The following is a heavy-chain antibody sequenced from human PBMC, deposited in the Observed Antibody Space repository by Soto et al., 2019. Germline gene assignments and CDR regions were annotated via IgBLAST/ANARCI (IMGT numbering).Heavy chain of an antibody. CDR2: ISYDGSNK. CDR3: ARARRRGIAAATDDY. D-gene: IGHD6-13*01. CDR1: GFTFSSYA. J-gene: IGHJ4*02. V-gene: IGHV3-30-3*01. Sequence: QVQLVESGGGVVQPGRSLRLSCAASGFTFSSYAMHWVRQAPGKGLEWVAVISYDGSNKYYADSVKGRFTISREKSKNTLYLQMNSLRAGDTAVYYCARARRRGIAAATDDYWGQGTLVTVSS.